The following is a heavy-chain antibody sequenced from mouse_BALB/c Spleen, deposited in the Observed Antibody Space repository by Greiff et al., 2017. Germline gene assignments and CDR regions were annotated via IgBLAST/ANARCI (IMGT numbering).Heavy chain of an antibody. CDR3: ARAGQGHYNSED. Sequence: DVKLVESGGGLVQPGGSRKLSCAASGFTFSSFGMHWVRQAPEKGLEWVAYISSGSSTIYYADTVKGRFTISRDNPKNTLFLQMTSLRSEDTAMYNCARAGQGHYNSEDRGAGTTLTVSS. CDR2: ISSGSSTI. D-gene: IGHD1-1*01. CDR1: GFTFSSFG. J-gene: IGHJ2*01. V-gene: IGHV5-17*02.